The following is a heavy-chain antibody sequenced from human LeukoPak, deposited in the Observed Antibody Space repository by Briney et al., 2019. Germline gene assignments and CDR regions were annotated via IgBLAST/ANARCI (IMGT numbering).Heavy chain of an antibody. V-gene: IGHV1-69*13. CDR2: IIPIFGTA. J-gene: IGHJ5*02. CDR1: GGTFSSYA. Sequence: SVKVSCKASGGTFSSYAISWVRQAPGQGLEWMGGIIPIFGTANYAQKFQGRVTITADESTSTAYMELSSLGSEDTAVYYWARGQIVGADFNWFDPWGQGTLVTVSS. CDR3: ARGQIVGADFNWFDP. D-gene: IGHD1-26*01.